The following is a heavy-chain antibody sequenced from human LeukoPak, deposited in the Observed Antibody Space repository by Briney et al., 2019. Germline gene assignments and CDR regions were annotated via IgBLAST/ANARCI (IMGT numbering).Heavy chain of an antibody. Sequence: ASVKVSCKASGYTFTSYGISWVRQAPGQGLEWMGWMSAYNGNTNYAQKLQGRVTMTTDTSTSTAYMELRSLRSDDTAVYYCARDGAYYYDSSGYYQFDYWGQGTLVTVSS. J-gene: IGHJ4*02. D-gene: IGHD3-22*01. CDR3: ARDGAYYYDSSGYYQFDY. V-gene: IGHV1-18*01. CDR2: MSAYNGNT. CDR1: GYTFTSYG.